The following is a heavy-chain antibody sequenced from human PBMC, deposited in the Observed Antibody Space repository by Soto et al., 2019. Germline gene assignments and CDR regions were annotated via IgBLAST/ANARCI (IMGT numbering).Heavy chain of an antibody. CDR3: ASRGGGDSPSFDY. J-gene: IGHJ4*02. Sequence: SETLSLTCTVSGGSMISYYWSWIRQPPGKGLEWIGYIYYSGSTNYNPSLKSRVTISVDTSKNQFSLKLSSVTAADTAVYYCASRGGGDSPSFDYWGQGTLVTVSS. CDR1: GGSMISYY. V-gene: IGHV4-59*01. D-gene: IGHD3-10*01. CDR2: IYYSGST.